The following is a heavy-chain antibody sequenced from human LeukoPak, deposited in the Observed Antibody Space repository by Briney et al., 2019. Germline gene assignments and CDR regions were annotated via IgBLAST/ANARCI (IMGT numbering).Heavy chain of an antibody. D-gene: IGHD3-3*01. J-gene: IGHJ4*02. V-gene: IGHV3-30*02. CDR1: GFTFTEHG. CDR2: IRNDGNDK. CDR3: VRDFEWSFDT. Sequence: GGSLRLFCAASGFTFTEHGMHWVRQAPGKGLEWFSFIRNDGNDKYYADAVKGRFTISRDNSKNTLYLQMNSLRAEDTALYYCVRDFEWSFDTWAQGTLVTVSS.